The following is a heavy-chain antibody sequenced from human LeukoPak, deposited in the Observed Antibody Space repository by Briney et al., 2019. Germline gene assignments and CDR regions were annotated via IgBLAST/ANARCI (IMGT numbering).Heavy chain of an antibody. Sequence: GGSLRLSCAASGITFTIAGTHWVRQVPGKGLEWVAVISSDGRNIYYADSVKGRFIISRDTSRNILFLQMNGLRADDTAIYYCAKDKGNRYFDYWGQGTLVTISS. J-gene: IGHJ4*02. D-gene: IGHD3-16*02. CDR3: AKDKGNRYFDY. CDR2: ISSDGRNI. CDR1: GITFTIAG. V-gene: IGHV3-30*18.